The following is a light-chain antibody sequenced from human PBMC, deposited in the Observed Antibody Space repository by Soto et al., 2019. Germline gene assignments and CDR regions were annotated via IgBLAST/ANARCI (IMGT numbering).Light chain of an antibody. J-gene: IGKJ1*01. V-gene: IGKV3-15*01. CDR3: QQYNKWPLT. CDR2: GAS. CDR1: QSVNSK. Sequence: PGERFTLSCRASQSVNSKVAWYQQKPGQAPRLLIYGASTRATGIPVRFSGSASGTEFTLTISSLQSEDFTVYYCQQYNKWPLTFGQGTKVDIK.